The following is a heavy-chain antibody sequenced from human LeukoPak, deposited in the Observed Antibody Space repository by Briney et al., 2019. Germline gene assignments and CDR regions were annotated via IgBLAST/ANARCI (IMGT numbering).Heavy chain of an antibody. CDR2: IYYSGST. Sequence: SETLSLTCTVSGVSISSYYWSWIRQPPGEGLEWIGSIYYSGSTNYNPSLKSRVTISIDTSKNPVSLKLNSVTAADAAVYFCAKGQWNGMDVWGRGTTVTVSS. CDR3: AKGQWNGMDV. CDR1: GVSISSYY. V-gene: IGHV4-59*01. J-gene: IGHJ6*02. D-gene: IGHD6-19*01.